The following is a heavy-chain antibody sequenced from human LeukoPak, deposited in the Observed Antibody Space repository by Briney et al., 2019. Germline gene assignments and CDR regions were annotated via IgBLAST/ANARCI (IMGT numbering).Heavy chain of an antibody. J-gene: IGHJ4*02. CDR1: GYTFIAYY. CDR3: ARVGYSSSWYYDY. CDR2: IIPIFGTA. Sequence: SVKVSCKTSGYTFIAYYIHWVRQAPGQGLEWMGGIIPIFGTANYAQKFQGRVTITTDESTSTAYMELSSLRSEDTAVYYCARVGYSSSWYYDYWGQGTLVTVSS. D-gene: IGHD6-13*01. V-gene: IGHV1-69*05.